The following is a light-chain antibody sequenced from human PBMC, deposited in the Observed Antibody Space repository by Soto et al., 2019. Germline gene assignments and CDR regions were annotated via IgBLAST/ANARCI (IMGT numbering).Light chain of an antibody. CDR2: DAS. Sequence: DIQMTQSPSTLSASVGDRVTITCRASQTISSWLAWYQQKQGKAPNLLIFDASSLHSEVPSRFTGSGSGTAFTLTISSRQPDDFATDYCQQYHTYPRTFGQWTKVEI. V-gene: IGKV1-5*01. J-gene: IGKJ1*01. CDR3: QQYHTYPRT. CDR1: QTISSW.